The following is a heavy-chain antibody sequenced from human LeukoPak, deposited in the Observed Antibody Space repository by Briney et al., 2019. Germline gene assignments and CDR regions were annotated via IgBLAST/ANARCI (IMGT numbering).Heavy chain of an antibody. CDR1: GFTFSYFW. Sequence: PGGPLRLSCAASGFTFSYFWMTWVRQAPGKGLEWVANINEDGSKKYYVDSVKGRFTISRDNAKNSLYLQMNSLRVEDTAVYYCARGRGDSGWWIPYFFDYWGQGNLITVSS. D-gene: IGHD6-19*01. J-gene: IGHJ4*02. CDR3: ARGRGDSGWWIPYFFDY. CDR2: INEDGSKK. V-gene: IGHV3-7*01.